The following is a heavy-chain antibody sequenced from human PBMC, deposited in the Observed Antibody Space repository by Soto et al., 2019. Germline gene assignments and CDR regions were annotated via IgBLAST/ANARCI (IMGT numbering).Heavy chain of an antibody. D-gene: IGHD3-3*01. CDR2: ISSSSSYI. J-gene: IGHJ6*04. V-gene: IGHV3-21*01. CDR1: GFTFSSYS. CDR3: ARPTINIYDFWSGYEAPGFGV. Sequence: GGSLRLSCAASGFTFSSYSMNWVRQAPGKGLEWVSSISSSSSYIYYADSVKGRFTISRDNAKNSLYLQMNSLRAEDTAVYYCARPTINIYDFWSGYEAPGFGVWGKGTTVTVSS.